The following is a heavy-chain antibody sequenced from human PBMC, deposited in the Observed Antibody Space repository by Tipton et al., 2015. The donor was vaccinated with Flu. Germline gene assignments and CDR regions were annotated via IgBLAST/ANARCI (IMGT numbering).Heavy chain of an antibody. CDR1: GFTFGDFA. J-gene: IGHJ4*02. CDR2: ISSKAYGGTT. V-gene: IGHV3-49*04. CDR3: SRDTGFGSNWLFDY. Sequence: RSLRLSCTASGFTFGDFAMNWVRQAPGKGLEWVGFISSKAYGGTTDYAASVKGRLTISRDDSNSVAYLQMNSLKTEDTAVYYCSRDTGFGSNWLFDYWGQGTLVTVSS. D-gene: IGHD6-13*01.